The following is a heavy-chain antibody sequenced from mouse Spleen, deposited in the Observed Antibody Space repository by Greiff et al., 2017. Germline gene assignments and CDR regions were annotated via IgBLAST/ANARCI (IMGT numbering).Heavy chain of an antibody. D-gene: IGHD1-1*01. CDR3: ADYYGSRGFAY. CDR1: GYSFTSYY. V-gene: IGHV1-66*01. Sequence: QVQLKESGPELVKPGASVKISCKASGYSFTSYYIHWVKQRPGQGLEWIGWIYPGSGNTKYNEKFKGKATLTADTSSSTAYMQLSSLTSEDSAVYYCADYYGSRGFAYWGQGTLVTVSA. J-gene: IGHJ3*01. CDR2: IYPGSGNT.